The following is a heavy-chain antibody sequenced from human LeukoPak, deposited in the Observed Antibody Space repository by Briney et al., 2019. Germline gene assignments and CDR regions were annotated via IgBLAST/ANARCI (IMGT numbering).Heavy chain of an antibody. Sequence: SETLSLTCTVSGGSISSYYWSWIRQPPGKGLEWIGYIYYSGSTNYNPSLKSRVTISVDTSKNQFSLKLSPVTAADTAVYYCATNGWYCLDHWGQGALVTVSS. V-gene: IGHV4-59*01. D-gene: IGHD6-19*01. J-gene: IGHJ1*01. CDR3: ATNGWYCLDH. CDR1: GGSISSYY. CDR2: IYYSGST.